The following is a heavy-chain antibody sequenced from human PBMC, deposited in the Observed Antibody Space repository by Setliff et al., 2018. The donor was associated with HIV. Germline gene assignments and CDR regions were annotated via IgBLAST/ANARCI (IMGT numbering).Heavy chain of an antibody. CDR3: AHNHLAVAGSHYFDY. CDR1: GFSLSTRGVG. V-gene: IGHV2-5*02. J-gene: IGHJ4*02. Sequence: SGPTLVNPTQTLTLTCTFSGFSLSTRGVGVGWIRQPPGKALDWLALIYWDDDKRYSPSLKNRLTITKDTSKNQVLLTMTNMDPLDTATYYCAHNHLAVAGSHYFDYWGQGTLVTVSS. CDR2: IYWDDDK. D-gene: IGHD6-19*01.